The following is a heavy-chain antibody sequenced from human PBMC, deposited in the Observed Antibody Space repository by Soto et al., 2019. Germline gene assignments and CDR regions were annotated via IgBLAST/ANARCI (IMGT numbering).Heavy chain of an antibody. Sequence: GSLRLSCAASGFTVSSNYMSWVRQAPGKGLDWVSVIYSGGSTYYADSVKGRFTISRDNSKNTLYLQMTSLRAEDTAVYYCARETILPGFWGGDYNSWGQGTRVTVSS. J-gene: IGHJ4*02. CDR1: GFTVSSNY. D-gene: IGHD3-3*01. CDR2: IYSGGST. V-gene: IGHV3-66*01. CDR3: ARETILPGFWGGDYNS.